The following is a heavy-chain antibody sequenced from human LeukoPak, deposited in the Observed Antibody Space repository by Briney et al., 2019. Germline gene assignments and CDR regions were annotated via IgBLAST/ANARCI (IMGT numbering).Heavy chain of an antibody. Sequence: SETLSLTCAVSGDSISSNTYYWGWIRQPPGKGLEWIGSIFYSGITYYNPSLKSRVTKSIDTSKNQFSLKLSSVTAADTAVYYCARVVVTGGDWFDPWGPGILVIVSS. CDR3: ARVVVTGGDWFDP. D-gene: IGHD2-15*01. V-gene: IGHV4-39*07. CDR2: IFYSGIT. CDR1: GDSISSNTYY. J-gene: IGHJ5*02.